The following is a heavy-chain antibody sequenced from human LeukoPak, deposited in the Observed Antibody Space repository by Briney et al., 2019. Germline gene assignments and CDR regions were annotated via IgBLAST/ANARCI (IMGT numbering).Heavy chain of an antibody. CDR3: ARDFPARDWYFDL. CDR1: GYTFTSYS. V-gene: IGHV7-4-1*02. Sequence: ASVKVSCKASGYTFTSYSMNWVRQAPGQGLEYMGWINANTGNPTYAQGFTGRFVFSLDTSVSTAYLQISSLKAEDTAVYYCARDFPARDWYFDLWGRGTLVTVSS. CDR2: INANTGNP. J-gene: IGHJ2*01.